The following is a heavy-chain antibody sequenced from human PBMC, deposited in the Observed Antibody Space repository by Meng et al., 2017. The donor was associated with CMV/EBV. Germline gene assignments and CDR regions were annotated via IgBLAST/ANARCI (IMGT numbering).Heavy chain of an antibody. D-gene: IGHD3-10*01. J-gene: IGHJ2*01. CDR2: INWNGGST. V-gene: IGHV3-20*04. CDR3: ARVRTASLHFDL. CDR1: GFTFSSYA. Sequence: CAASGFTFSSYAMHWVRQAPGKGLEWVSGINWNGGSTGYADSVKGRFTISRDNAKNSLYLQMNSLRAEDTALYYCARVRTASLHFDLWGRGTLVTVSS.